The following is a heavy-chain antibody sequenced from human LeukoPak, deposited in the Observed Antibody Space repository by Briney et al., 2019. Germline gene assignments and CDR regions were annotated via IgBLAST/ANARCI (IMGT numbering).Heavy chain of an antibody. CDR2: IYPGDSET. D-gene: IGHD3-22*01. Sequence: GESLKISCKGSGYRFTSYWISWVRQMPGKGLEWMGIIYPGDSETRYSPSFQGQVTISADKSISTAYLQWSSLKASDTAVYYCARRYYYDSSGYYLAHDAFDIWGQGTMVTVSS. V-gene: IGHV5-51*01. CDR1: GYRFTSYW. CDR3: ARRYYYDSSGYYLAHDAFDI. J-gene: IGHJ3*02.